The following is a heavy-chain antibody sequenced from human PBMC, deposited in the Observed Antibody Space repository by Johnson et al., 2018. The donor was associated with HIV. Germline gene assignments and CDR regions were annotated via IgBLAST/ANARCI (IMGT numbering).Heavy chain of an antibody. CDR1: GFTFDDYA. CDR2: ISWNSGSI. Sequence: VQLVESGGGLVQPGRSLRLSCAASGFTFDDYAMHWVRQAPGKGLEWVSGISWNSGSIGYADSVKGRFTISRDNAKNSLYLQMNSLRAEDTAVYYCAREGRSENYYNAFDIWGQGTMVTVSS. D-gene: IGHD1-7*01. J-gene: IGHJ3*02. CDR3: AREGRSENYYNAFDI. V-gene: IGHV3-9*01.